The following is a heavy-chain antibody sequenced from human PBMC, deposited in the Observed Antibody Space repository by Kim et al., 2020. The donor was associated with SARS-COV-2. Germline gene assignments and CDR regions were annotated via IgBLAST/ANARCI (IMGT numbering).Heavy chain of an antibody. V-gene: IGHV4-39*01. Sequence: SETLSLTCTVSGGSISSSSYYWGWIRQPPGKGLEWIGSIYYSGSTYYNPSLKSRVTISVDTSKNQFSLKLSSVTAADTAVYYCASSRAAEQPLFPYYYYG. CDR2: IYYSGST. D-gene: IGHD2-15*01. CDR3: ASSRAAEQPLFPYYYYG. CDR1: GGSISSSSYY. J-gene: IGHJ6*01.